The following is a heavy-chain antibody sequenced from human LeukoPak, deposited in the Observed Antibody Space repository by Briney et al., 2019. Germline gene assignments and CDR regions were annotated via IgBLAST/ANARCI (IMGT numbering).Heavy chain of an antibody. V-gene: IGHV4-39*01. CDR3: ASLGVAATEVSY. CDR2: IYYSGST. D-gene: IGHD2-15*01. Sequence: SETLSLTCTVSGGSISSSSYYWGWIRQPPGKGLEGIGSIYYSGSTYYNPSLKSRVTISVDTSKNQFSLKLSSVTAADTAVYYCASLGVAATEVSYWGQGTLVTVSS. CDR1: GGSISSSSYY. J-gene: IGHJ4*02.